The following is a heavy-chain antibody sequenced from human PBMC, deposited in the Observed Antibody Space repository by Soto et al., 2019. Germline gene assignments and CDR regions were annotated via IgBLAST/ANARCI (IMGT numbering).Heavy chain of an antibody. V-gene: IGHV1-8*01. CDR2: MNPDNGNT. Sequence: GASVKVSCKASGYTFSTYEINWVRRAAGQGLEWMGRMNPDNGNTGYAQKFQDRVTMTRNTSISTAYMELSSLRSDDTAVYYCASGTRESGEWLLLDYWGPGSLVTVYS. CDR3: ASGTRESGEWLLLDY. J-gene: IGHJ4*02. CDR1: GYTFSTYE. D-gene: IGHD3-3*01.